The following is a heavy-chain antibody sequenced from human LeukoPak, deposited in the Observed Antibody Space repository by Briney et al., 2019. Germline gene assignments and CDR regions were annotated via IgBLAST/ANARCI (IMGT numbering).Heavy chain of an antibody. CDR1: GYSINSGYY. V-gene: IGHV4-38-2*02. CDR2: IYHSGTT. J-gene: IGHJ5*02. Sequence: SETLSLTCSVSGYSINSGYYWGWIRQPPGKGLEWIGSIYHSGTTYYNPFLKSRVTISVDTSKNQLSLKLSSVAAADTAVYYCARDAENQLPRRWNLFDPWGQGTLVTVSS. D-gene: IGHD2-2*01. CDR3: ARDAENQLPRRWNLFDP.